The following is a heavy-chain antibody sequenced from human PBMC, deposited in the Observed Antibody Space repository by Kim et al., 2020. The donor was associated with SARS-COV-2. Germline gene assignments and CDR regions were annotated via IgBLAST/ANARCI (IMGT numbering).Heavy chain of an antibody. V-gene: IGHV1-69*04. J-gene: IGHJ4*02. D-gene: IGHD3-10*01. Sequence: SVKVSCKASGGTFSSYAISWVRQAPGQGLEWMGRIIPILGIANYAQKFQGRVTITADKSTSTAYMELSSLRSEDTAVYYCARAYGSGSYYNFWGQGTLVTVSS. CDR3: ARAYGSGSYYNF. CDR2: IIPILGIA. CDR1: GGTFSSYA.